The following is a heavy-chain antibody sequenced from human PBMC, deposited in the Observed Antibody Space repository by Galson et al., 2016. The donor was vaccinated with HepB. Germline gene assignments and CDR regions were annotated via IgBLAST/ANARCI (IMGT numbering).Heavy chain of an antibody. J-gene: IGHJ6*02. CDR1: GFTFSIYS. V-gene: IGHV3-48*02. Sequence: SLRLSCAASGFTFSIYSMNWVRQAPGEGLEWVSYISSSSTTIFYADSVKGRFTISRDNAKNSLYLQMNSLRDEDTAVCYCARGGLVAYYYGLDVWGQGTAVTVSS. CDR3: ARGGLVAYYYGLDV. D-gene: IGHD3-9*01. CDR2: ISSSSTTI.